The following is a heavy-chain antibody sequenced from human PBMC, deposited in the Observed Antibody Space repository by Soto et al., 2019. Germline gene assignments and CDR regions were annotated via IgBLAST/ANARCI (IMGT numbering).Heavy chain of an antibody. D-gene: IGHD6-13*01. CDR2: IFSNDEK. CDR1: GFSLSNAGLG. J-gene: IGHJ5*02. V-gene: IGHV2-26*01. CDR3: SSTYSTSWYGFDP. Sequence: QVTVKESGPVLVKPTEPITLTCTVSGFSLSNAGLGVSWIRQPPGKALEWLAHIFSNDEKSYSTSQKSRLTITKHTSISLVVLIMTNTDPLDTATYYCSSTYSTSWYGFDPWGQGTLVTVSS.